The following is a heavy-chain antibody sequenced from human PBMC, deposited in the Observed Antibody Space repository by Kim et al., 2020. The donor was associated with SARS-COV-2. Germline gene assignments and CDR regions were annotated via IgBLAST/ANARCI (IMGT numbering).Heavy chain of an antibody. CDR2: IKQDGSEK. V-gene: IGHV3-7*01. J-gene: IGHJ4*02. Sequence: GGSLRLSCAASGFTFNSYWMAWVRQAPGKGLEWVANIKQDGSEKYYVDSVKGRFTISRDNAKNSLSLQMNSLRAEDTAVYYCAKRPYSYNFYCFDYWGQGTLVTVSS. CDR1: GFTFNSYW. CDR3: AKRPYSYNFYCFDY. D-gene: IGHD5-18*01.